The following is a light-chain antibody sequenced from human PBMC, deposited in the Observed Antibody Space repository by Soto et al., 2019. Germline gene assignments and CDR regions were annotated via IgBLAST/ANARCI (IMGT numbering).Light chain of an antibody. Sequence: DVQMTQSPSTLSASFGDSVTLTFRASQSIRTWLAWYQQKPGSAPKLLIYKASTLDSGVPSRFSGNGSGTDFAVTINNVQPEDCATYYCQQYNSYWTFGLGTKVDI. CDR1: QSIRTW. J-gene: IGKJ1*01. CDR2: KAS. CDR3: QQYNSYWT. V-gene: IGKV1-5*03.